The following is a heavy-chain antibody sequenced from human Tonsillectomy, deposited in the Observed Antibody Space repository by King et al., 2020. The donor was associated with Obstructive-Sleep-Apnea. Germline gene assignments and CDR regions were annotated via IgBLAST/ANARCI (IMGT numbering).Heavy chain of an antibody. J-gene: IGHJ4*02. V-gene: IGHV4-59*08. Sequence: QLQESGPGLVKPSETLSLACTVSGGSISNYYWSWIRQPPGRGLEWIGYIYYSGSTNYNPSLKSRVTISADTSKNHFSLKLNSVTAADTAMYYCARHGLRRATPPYYFDYWGQGTLVTVSS. CDR3: ARHGLRRATPPYYFDY. CDR2: IYYSGST. CDR1: GGSISNYY. D-gene: IGHD3-16*01.